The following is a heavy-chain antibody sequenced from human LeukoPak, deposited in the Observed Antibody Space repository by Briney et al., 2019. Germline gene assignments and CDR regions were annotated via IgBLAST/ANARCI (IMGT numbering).Heavy chain of an antibody. CDR1: GFTFSSFG. J-gene: IGHJ5*02. D-gene: IGHD6-19*01. CDR3: AREMLAAVAAQS. Sequence: GGSLRLSCAASGFTFSSFGMNWVRQAPGKGLEWVSSITSSSSYIYYADSVKGRFTISRDNAKNSLYLQMNSLRAEDTAVYYCAREMLAAVAAQSWGQGTLVTVSS. V-gene: IGHV3-21*01. CDR2: ITSSSSYI.